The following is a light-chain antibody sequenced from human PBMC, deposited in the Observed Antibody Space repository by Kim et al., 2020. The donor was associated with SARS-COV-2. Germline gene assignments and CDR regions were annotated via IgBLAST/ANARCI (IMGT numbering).Light chain of an antibody. V-gene: IGKV3-11*01. Sequence: EIVLTQSPATLSLSPGERVTLSCRASQSVDSQLAWYQQRSGQAPRLLIFDASNRATDIPARFSGSGSGTDFSLTISSLASEDVGVYYCRQFSDWPTFGGGTKVDIK. J-gene: IGKJ4*01. CDR3: RQFSDWPT. CDR2: DAS. CDR1: QSVDSQ.